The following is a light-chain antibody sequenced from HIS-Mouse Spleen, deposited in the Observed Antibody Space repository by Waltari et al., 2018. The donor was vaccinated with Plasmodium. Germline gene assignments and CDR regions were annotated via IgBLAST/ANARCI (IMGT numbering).Light chain of an antibody. CDR3: SSYAGSNNYVV. CDR1: SSHDRGHNY. J-gene: IGLJ2*01. CDR2: EVS. V-gene: IGLV2-8*01. Sequence: QSALTQPPSASGSPGQPVTISCTRTSSHDRGHNYLSWYQQHPGKAPKLMIYEVSKRPSGVPDRFSGSKSGNTASLTVSGLQAEDEADYYCSSYAGSNNYVVFGGGTKLTVL.